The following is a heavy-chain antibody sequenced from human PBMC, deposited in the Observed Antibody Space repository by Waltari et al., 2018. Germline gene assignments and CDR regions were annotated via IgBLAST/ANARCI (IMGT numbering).Heavy chain of an antibody. CDR2: IYYSGGP. J-gene: IGHJ4*02. V-gene: IGHV4-39*01. CDR1: GGSISSSSYY. CDR3: ATARASYDY. Sequence: QLQLQESGPGLVKPSETLSLTCTVSGGSISSSSYYWGWIRQPPGKGLEWIGRIYYSGGPSYTPSLKSRVTISVDTSNTQFSLKLSSVTAADTAVYYCATARASYDYWGQGTLVTVSS.